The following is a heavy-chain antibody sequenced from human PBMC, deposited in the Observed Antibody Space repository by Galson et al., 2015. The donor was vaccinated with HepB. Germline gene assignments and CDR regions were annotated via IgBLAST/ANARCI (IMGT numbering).Heavy chain of an antibody. V-gene: IGHV3-23*01. CDR1: GFTFSSYA. D-gene: IGHD2-15*01. CDR2: ISGSGGST. CDR3: AKDLGYCSGGSCPFDY. Sequence: SLRLSCAASGFTFSSYAMSWVRQAPGKGLEWVSAISGSGGSTYYADSVKGRFTISRDNSKNTLYLQMNSLRAEDTAVYYCAKDLGYCSGGSCPFDYWGQGTLVTVSS. J-gene: IGHJ4*02.